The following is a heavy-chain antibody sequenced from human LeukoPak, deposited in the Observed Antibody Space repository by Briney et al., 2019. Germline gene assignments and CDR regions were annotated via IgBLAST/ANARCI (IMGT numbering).Heavy chain of an antibody. Sequence: GGSLRLSCAASGFTFSSYSMNWVRQAPGKGLEWVSSISSSSSYIYYADSVKGRFTISRDNAKNSLYLQMNSLRAEDTAVYYCGTSDFWSGYFDYWGQGTLVTVSS. CDR3: GTSDFWSGYFDY. D-gene: IGHD3-3*01. CDR1: GFTFSSYS. CDR2: ISSSSSYI. J-gene: IGHJ4*02. V-gene: IGHV3-21*04.